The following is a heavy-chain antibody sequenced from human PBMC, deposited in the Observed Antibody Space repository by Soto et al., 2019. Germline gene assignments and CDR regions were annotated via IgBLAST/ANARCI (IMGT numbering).Heavy chain of an antibody. V-gene: IGHV3-23*01. CDR3: AYTLWSYLVDQRN. D-gene: IGHD3-10*01. CDR2: ISDNGRGT. Sequence: EVQLLESGGGLVQPGGSLRLSCAASGFTFSRYAMSWVRQASGKELEWVSGISDNGRGTYYVDSVKGRFTVSRDTSKNMLHLQMNSLRADDTAVYYRAYTLWSYLVDQRNWGQGTLVTVSS. CDR1: GFTFSRYA. J-gene: IGHJ4*02.